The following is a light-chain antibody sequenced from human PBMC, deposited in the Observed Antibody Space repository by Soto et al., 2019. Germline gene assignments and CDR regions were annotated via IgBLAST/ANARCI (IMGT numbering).Light chain of an antibody. CDR2: DVS. V-gene: IGLV2-14*03. CDR3: SSYTSSSTL. Sequence: QSALTQPASVSGSPGQSITISCTGTSSDVGRYDYVSWYQQHPGKAPKLMIYDVSNRPSGVSNRFSGSKSGNTASLTISGLQAEDEADYYCSSYTSSSTLFGGRTKLTVL. CDR1: SSDVGRYDY. J-gene: IGLJ2*01.